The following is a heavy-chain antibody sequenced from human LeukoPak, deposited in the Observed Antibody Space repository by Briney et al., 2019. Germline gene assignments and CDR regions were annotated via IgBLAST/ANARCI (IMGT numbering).Heavy chain of an antibody. CDR2: INPSGGST. Sequence: VASVKVSCKASGYTFTSYYMHWVRQAPGQGLEWMGIINPSGGSTSYAQKFQGRVTMTRDTSTTTVCRELSSLRSEDTAVFSLARDQVRAIDYWGQGNLVTVSS. CDR3: ARDQVRAIDY. V-gene: IGHV1-46*01. CDR1: GYTFTSYY. J-gene: IGHJ4*02.